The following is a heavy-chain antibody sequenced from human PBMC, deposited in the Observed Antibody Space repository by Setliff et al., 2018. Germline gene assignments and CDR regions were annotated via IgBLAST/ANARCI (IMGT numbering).Heavy chain of an antibody. Sequence: PGGSLRLSCAASGFTFSDYGMHWVRQAPGKGLEWVAVIWFDGSNKYYAESVKGRFTISRDNSKSTLYLQMNSLRVEDTAVYYCASNPRKGRSGGYFYDDPYYYYMDVWGKGTTVTVSS. J-gene: IGHJ6*03. CDR1: GFTFSDYG. V-gene: IGHV3-33*01. CDR2: IWFDGSNK. CDR3: ASNPRKGRSGGYFYDDPYYYYMDV. D-gene: IGHD1-26*01.